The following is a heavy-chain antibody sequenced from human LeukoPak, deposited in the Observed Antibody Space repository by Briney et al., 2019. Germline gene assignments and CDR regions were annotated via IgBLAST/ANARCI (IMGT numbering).Heavy chain of an antibody. CDR1: GGSISSGGYY. CDR3: ARVGRYPTRYFDY. CDR2: IYHSGIT. V-gene: IGHV4-30-2*01. Sequence: SETLSLTCTVSGGSISSGGYYWSWIRQPPGKGLEWIGYIYHSGITYYNPSLESRVTISVDRSKNQFSLRLTSVTAADTAVYYCARVGRYPTRYFDYWGQGTLVTVSS. J-gene: IGHJ4*02. D-gene: IGHD2-15*01.